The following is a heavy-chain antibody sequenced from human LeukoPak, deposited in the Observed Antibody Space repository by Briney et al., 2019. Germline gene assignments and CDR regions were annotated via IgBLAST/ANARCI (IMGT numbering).Heavy chain of an antibody. CDR3: ARDFGAPPYSATRGYYMDV. D-gene: IGHD1-26*01. CDR2: ISVYNGNT. CDR1: GYTFTNYG. V-gene: IGHV1-18*01. Sequence: ASVKVSCKASGYTFTNYGIAWVRQAPGQGLEWVGWISVYNGNTNYAEKLQGRVNVTTDRSTSTAYMELRSLRSDDTAVYYCARDFGAPPYSATRGYYMDVWGKGTTATVSS. J-gene: IGHJ6*03.